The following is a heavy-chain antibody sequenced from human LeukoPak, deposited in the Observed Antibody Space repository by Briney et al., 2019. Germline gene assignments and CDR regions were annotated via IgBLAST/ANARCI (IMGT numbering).Heavy chain of an antibody. J-gene: IGHJ4*02. CDR1: GFTFSTYA. Sequence: GGSLRLSCAASGFTFSTYAMTWVRQAPGKGLEWVSAISGSGGSTYYADSVKGRSTISRDNSKNTLYLQMNNLRAEDTAIYYCAKDSSGWYVFDYWGQGTLVTVSS. CDR3: AKDSSGWYVFDY. V-gene: IGHV3-23*01. CDR2: ISGSGGST. D-gene: IGHD6-19*01.